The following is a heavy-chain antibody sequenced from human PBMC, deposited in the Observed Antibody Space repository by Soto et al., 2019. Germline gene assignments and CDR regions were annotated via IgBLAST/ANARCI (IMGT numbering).Heavy chain of an antibody. D-gene: IGHD2-21*02. V-gene: IGHV4-61*01. J-gene: IGHJ3*02. Sequence: QVQLQESGPGLVKPSETLSLTCTVSGGSVSSGSYYWSWIRQPPGKGLEGIGYIYYSGSTNYNPSLKSRVTISVDTSKNQFSLKLSSVTAADTAVYYCARDSRIAYCGGDCSGAFDIWGQGTMVTVSS. CDR1: GGSVSSGSYY. CDR3: ARDSRIAYCGGDCSGAFDI. CDR2: IYYSGST.